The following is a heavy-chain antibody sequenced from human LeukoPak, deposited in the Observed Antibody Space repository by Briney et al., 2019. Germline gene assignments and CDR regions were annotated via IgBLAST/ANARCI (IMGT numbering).Heavy chain of an antibody. Sequence: PGGSLRLSCAASGFTFSNYEMNWVRQAPGKGLEWVSFLSGRGTTVYYADSVKGRFTISRDNAKHSLYLHLHSLRAEDTAVYYCARVETVVVAARYYFDYWGQGTLVTVSS. V-gene: IGHV3-48*03. CDR3: ARVETVVVAARYYFDY. D-gene: IGHD2-15*01. J-gene: IGHJ4*02. CDR1: GFTFSNYE. CDR2: LSGRGTTV.